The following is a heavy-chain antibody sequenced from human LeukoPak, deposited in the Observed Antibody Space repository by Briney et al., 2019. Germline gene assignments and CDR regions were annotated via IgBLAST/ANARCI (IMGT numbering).Heavy chain of an antibody. D-gene: IGHD3-9*01. J-gene: IGHJ4*02. CDR3: ARVWDRYFDWLLAFDY. V-gene: IGHV4-59*01. Sequence: KPSETLSLTCTVSGDSISSYYWSWIRQPPGKRLEWIGCISDSGSTNYNPSLKSRVTISVDTSKNQFSLKLSSVTAADTAVYYCARVWDRYFDWLLAFDYWGQGTLVTVSS. CDR1: GDSISSYY. CDR2: ISDSGST.